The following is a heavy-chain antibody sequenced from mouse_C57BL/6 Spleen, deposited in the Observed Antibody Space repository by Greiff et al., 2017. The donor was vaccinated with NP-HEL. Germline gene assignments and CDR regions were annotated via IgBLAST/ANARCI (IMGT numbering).Heavy chain of an antibody. CDR3: TRDLWDYRYFDV. V-gene: IGHV5-9-1*02. CDR2: ISSGGDYI. CDR1: GFTFSSYA. Sequence: DVQLVESGEGLVKPGGSLKLSCAASGFTFSSYAMSWVRQTPEKRLEWVAYISSGGDYIYYADTVKGRFTISRDNARNTLYLQMSSLKSEDTAMYYCTRDLWDYRYFDVWGTGTTVTVSS. D-gene: IGHD4-1*01. J-gene: IGHJ1*03.